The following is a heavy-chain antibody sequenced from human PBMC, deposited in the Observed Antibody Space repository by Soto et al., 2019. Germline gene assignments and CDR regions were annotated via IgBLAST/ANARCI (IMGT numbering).Heavy chain of an antibody. Sequence: QVQLVQSGPEVKKPGASVKVSCKASGYTFTTYGIHWVRQAPGQGLEWMGWISGYNGNRNYAQIFQGRVTMTTDTSTSMVYMELRSLRFEDTAVYYCARGAHGSGYAVYWGQGPLVTVAS. J-gene: IGHJ4*02. CDR1: GYTFTTYG. D-gene: IGHD3-3*01. CDR2: ISGYNGNR. CDR3: ARGAHGSGYAVY. V-gene: IGHV1-18*01.